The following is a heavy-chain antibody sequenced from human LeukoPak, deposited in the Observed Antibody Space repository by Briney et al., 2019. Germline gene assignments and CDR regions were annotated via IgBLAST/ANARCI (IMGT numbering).Heavy chain of an antibody. V-gene: IGHV3-23*01. CDR1: GFTFSSCA. J-gene: IGHJ4*02. CDR3: ARDPGAAADSYFDS. Sequence: GGSLRLSCAASGFTFSSCAMNWVRQAPGKGLEWVSDIGGSGGTTYYAGPVKGRFTISRDNSKNTLYLQMINLRAEDTAIYYCARDPGAAADSYFDSWGPGTLVTVSS. CDR2: IGGSGGTT. D-gene: IGHD6-13*01.